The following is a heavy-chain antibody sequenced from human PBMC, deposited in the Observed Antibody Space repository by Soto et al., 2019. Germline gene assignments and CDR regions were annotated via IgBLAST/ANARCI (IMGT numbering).Heavy chain of an antibody. J-gene: IGHJ3*02. V-gene: IGHV3-74*01. Sequence: EVQLVESGGGLAQPGGSLRLSCAASGFTLSSHWMHWVRQAPGKGLVWVSRINRDGSTINYDDSVRGRYTISRDNAKNTVSLQMNSLRAEETAVYYCARVADWTYSSNCNGRAAFDMWGQGTMVTVSS. CDR2: INRDGSTI. CDR3: ARVADWTYSSNCNGRAAFDM. CDR1: GFTLSSHW. D-gene: IGHD6-13*01.